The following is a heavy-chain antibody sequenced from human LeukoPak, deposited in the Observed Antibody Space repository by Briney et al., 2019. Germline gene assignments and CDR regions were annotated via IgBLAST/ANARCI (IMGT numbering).Heavy chain of an antibody. J-gene: IGHJ6*02. Sequence: GGSLRLSCAASGFTFSSYSMNWVRQAPGKGLEWVSYISSSSGTIYYADSVKGRFTISRDNAKNSLYLQMNSLRAEDTAVYYCARDPYYYGSGSYPSYYYYYGMDVWGQGTTVTVSS. CDR1: GFTFSSYS. V-gene: IGHV3-48*04. CDR3: ARDPYYYGSGSYPSYYYYYGMDV. CDR2: ISSSSGTI. D-gene: IGHD3-10*01.